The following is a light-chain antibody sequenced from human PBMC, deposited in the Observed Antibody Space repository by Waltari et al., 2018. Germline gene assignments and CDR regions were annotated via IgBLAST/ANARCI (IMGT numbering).Light chain of an antibody. V-gene: IGLV1-47*01. CDR2: RND. CDR1: SSNIGSNY. CDR3: AAWDDSLREV. Sequence: QSVLTQPPSASGTPGQRVTISCSGSSSNIGSNYVSWYQQPPGTAPKLLIYRNDQRPSGVPDRFSGSKSGTSASLAISGLRSEDEANYYCAAWDDSLREVFGGGTRLTVL. J-gene: IGLJ3*02.